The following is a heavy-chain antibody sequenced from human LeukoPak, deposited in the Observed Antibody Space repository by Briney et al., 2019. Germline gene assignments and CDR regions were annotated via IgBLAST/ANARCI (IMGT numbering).Heavy chain of an antibody. CDR2: MQTNGNT. D-gene: IGHD1-26*01. CDR1: GGSITSGSYF. V-gene: IGHV4-61*02. CDR3: ARGLSNAWEVQAY. Sequence: SQTLSPTCTVSGGSITSGSYFWTWIRQPAGKGLEWLGRMQTNGNTNYNPSLKSRVAISIDTSKNQFSPQLSSVTAADTAVYYCARGLSNAWEVQAYWGQGTLVTVSS. J-gene: IGHJ4*02.